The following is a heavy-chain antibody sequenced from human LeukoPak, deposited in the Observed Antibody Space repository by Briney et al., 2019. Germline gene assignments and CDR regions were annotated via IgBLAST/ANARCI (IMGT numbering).Heavy chain of an antibody. Sequence: GVSLRLSCAASGFTFSSYARSWVRPAPGKGLEWVSAISGSGGSTYYADSVKGRFTISRDNSKNTLYLQMNSLRAEDTAVYYCAREGSYPAYYYYGMDVWGQGTTVTVSS. CDR3: AREGSYPAYYYYGMDV. J-gene: IGHJ6*02. CDR1: GFTFSSYA. CDR2: ISGSGGST. V-gene: IGHV3-23*01.